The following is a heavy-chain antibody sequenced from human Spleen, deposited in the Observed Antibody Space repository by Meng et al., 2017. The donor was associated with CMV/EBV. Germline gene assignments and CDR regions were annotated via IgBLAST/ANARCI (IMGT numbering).Heavy chain of an antibody. CDR2: INPNSGGT. CDR1: GYAFNGYY. Sequence: ASVKVSCKASGYAFNGYYMHWVRQAPGQGLEWMGWINPNSGGTNYAQKFQGRVTLTRDTSISTAYMELSSLRSDDTAVYYCASPTSPYYHYGMDVWGQGTTVTVSS. V-gene: IGHV1-2*02. J-gene: IGHJ6*02. D-gene: IGHD6-6*01. CDR3: ASPTSPYYHYGMDV.